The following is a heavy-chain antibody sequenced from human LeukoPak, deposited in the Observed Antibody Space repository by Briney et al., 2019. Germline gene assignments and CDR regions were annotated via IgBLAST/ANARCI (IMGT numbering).Heavy chain of an antibody. J-gene: IGHJ4*02. D-gene: IGHD1-26*01. CDR2: IIPIFGTA. Sequence: AASVKVSCKASGGTFSSYAISWVQQDPGQGLEWMGGIIPIFGTANYAQKFQGRVTITTDESTSTAYMELSSLRSEDTAVYYCARGGSYYKRFDYWGQGTLVTVSS. CDR3: ARGGSYYKRFDY. CDR1: GGTFSSYA. V-gene: IGHV1-69*05.